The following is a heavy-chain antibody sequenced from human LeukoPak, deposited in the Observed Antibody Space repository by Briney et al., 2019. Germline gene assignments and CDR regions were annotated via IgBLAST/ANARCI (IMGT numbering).Heavy chain of an antibody. CDR1: GFTFSSYG. CDR2: ISYDGSNK. J-gene: IGHJ4*02. D-gene: IGHD2-15*01. CDR3: ARDSRAGRGGYYFDY. V-gene: IGHV3-30*19. Sequence: GGSLRLSCAASGFTFSSYGMHWVRQAPGKGLEWVAVISYDGSNKYYADSVKGRFTISRDNSKNTLYLQMNSLRAEDTAVYYCARDSRAGRGGYYFDYWGQGTLVTVSS.